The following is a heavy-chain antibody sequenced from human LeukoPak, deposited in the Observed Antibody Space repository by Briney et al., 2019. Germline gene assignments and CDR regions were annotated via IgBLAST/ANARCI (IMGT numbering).Heavy chain of an antibody. Sequence: SQTLSLTCTVSGGSISSGSYYWSWIRQPAGKGLEWIGRIYTSGSTNYNPSLKSRVTISVNTSKNQFSLKLSSVTAADTAVYYCASGWTRSGWLEPALDYWGQGTLVTVSS. V-gene: IGHV4-61*02. CDR3: ASGWTRSGWLEPALDY. J-gene: IGHJ4*02. D-gene: IGHD1-1*01. CDR2: IYTSGST. CDR1: GGSISSGSYY.